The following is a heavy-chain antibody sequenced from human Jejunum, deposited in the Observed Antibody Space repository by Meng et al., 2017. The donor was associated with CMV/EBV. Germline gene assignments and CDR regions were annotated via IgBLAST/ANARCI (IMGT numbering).Heavy chain of an antibody. CDR2: IYNSGST. V-gene: IGHV4-39*07. D-gene: IGHD1-7*01. CDR1: SNSY. Sequence: SNSYWGWIRQPPGKGLEWIGNIYNSGSTYYNPSLKSRVTISLDTPKNQFSLRLTSMTAADTAVYYCARNRGTRDPFYNYGMDVWGPGTTVTVSS. CDR3: ARNRGTRDPFYNYGMDV. J-gene: IGHJ6*02.